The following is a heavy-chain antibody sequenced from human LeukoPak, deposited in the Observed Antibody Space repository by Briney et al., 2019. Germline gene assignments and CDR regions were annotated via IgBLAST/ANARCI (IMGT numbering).Heavy chain of an antibody. CDR3: AGALATGAFDI. Sequence: SETLSLTCAVYGGSFSGYYWSWIRQPPGKGLEWIGYIYYSGSTNYNPSLKSRVTISVDTSKNQFSLKLSSVTAADTAVYYCAGALATGAFDIWGQGTMVTVSS. CDR1: GGSFSGYY. J-gene: IGHJ3*02. CDR2: IYYSGST. V-gene: IGHV4-59*01. D-gene: IGHD5-12*01.